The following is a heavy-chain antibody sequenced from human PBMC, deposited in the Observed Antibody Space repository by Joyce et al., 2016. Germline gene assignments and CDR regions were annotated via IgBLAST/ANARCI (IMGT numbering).Heavy chain of an antibody. CDR3: AREARMQLTYYYFGLDV. Sequence: EVQLVESGGRLVQPGGSLRLSCAASGFMFSSYWMIWVRKAPGKGLGWVANINQDGSEKNYVDSVKGRFTISRDNAKKSLYLQMNSLRAEDTAVYYCAREARMQLTYYYFGLDVWGQGTTVVVSS. CDR1: GFMFSSYW. CDR2: INQDGSEK. V-gene: IGHV3-7*01. J-gene: IGHJ6*02. D-gene: IGHD5-18*01.